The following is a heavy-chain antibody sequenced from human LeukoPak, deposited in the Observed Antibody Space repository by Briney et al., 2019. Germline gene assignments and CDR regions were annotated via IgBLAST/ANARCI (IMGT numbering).Heavy chain of an antibody. D-gene: IGHD3-3*01. V-gene: IGHV1-69*05. CDR1: GGTFSSYA. J-gene: IGHJ3*02. CDR2: IIPIFGTA. Sequence: SVKVSCKASGGTFSSYAISWVRQAPGQGLEWMGGIIPIFGTADYAQKSQGRVTITTDESTSTAYMELSSLRSEDTAVYYCARGNDFWSGSLRSAFDIWGQGTMVTVSS. CDR3: ARGNDFWSGSLRSAFDI.